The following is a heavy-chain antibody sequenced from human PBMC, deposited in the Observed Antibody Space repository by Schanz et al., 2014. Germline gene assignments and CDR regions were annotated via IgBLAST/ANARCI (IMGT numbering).Heavy chain of an antibody. CDR3: ARAPGANASPYYFDY. D-gene: IGHD2-8*01. Sequence: LVQPCRSXRLSCAASGFIFEDYAMYWVRQAPGKGLEWVSGISWNSYSLLYADSVQGRFTISRDNAXXXLYLQMNSLRHDDTAFYYCARAPGANASPYYFDYWGQGSLVTVSS. V-gene: IGHV3-9*01. CDR1: GFIFEDYA. J-gene: IGHJ4*02. CDR2: ISWNSYSL.